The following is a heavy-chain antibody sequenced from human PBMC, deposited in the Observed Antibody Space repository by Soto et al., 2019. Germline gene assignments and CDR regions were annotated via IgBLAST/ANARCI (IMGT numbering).Heavy chain of an antibody. CDR3: ARHPTYSSSSVLSAVVDY. J-gene: IGHJ4*02. V-gene: IGHV4-39*01. Sequence: QLQLQESGPGLVKPSETLSLTCTVSGGSISSSSYYWGWIRQPPGKGLEWIGSIYYSGSTYYNPSLKSRVTISVDTSKNQFSLKLSSVTAADTAVYYCARHPTYSSSSVLSAVVDYWGQGTLVTVSS. CDR1: GGSISSSSYY. CDR2: IYYSGST. D-gene: IGHD6-13*01.